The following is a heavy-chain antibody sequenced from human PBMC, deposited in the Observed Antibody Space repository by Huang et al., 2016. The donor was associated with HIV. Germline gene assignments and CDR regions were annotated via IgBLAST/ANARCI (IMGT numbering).Heavy chain of an antibody. CDR2: KIPIFGEP. D-gene: IGHD1-26*01. CDR1: GDTFRKYA. Sequence: QVQLVQSGAEVKKPGSSLRVSCRASGDTFRKYAISWVRQAPGQGLEWMRGKIPIFGEPKYAKKYQCRITITAQEYTSTIYVELSHLTLQDTAISYCARGLWDSTWDGTDWLLRHFDSWGLGTLVTISS. V-gene: IGHV1-69*13. J-gene: IGHJ4*02. CDR3: ARGLWDSTWDGTDWLLRHFDS.